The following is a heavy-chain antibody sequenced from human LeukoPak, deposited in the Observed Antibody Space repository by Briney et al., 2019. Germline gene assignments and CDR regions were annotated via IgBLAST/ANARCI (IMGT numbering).Heavy chain of an antibody. D-gene: IGHD1-26*01. CDR3: ARRVVGATDLFDY. V-gene: IGHV1-18*01. CDR1: GYTFTSYG. CDR2: ISAYNGNT. Sequence: ASVKVSCKASGYTFTSYGISWVRQAPGQGLEWMGWISAYNGNTNYAQKLQGRVTMTTETSTSTAYMELSSLRSDDTAVYYCARRVVGATDLFDYWGQGTLVTVSS. J-gene: IGHJ4*02.